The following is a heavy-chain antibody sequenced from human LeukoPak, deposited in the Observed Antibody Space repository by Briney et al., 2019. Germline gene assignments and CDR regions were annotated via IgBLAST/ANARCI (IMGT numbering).Heavy chain of an antibody. CDR3: ARHRRELLRPYYYYMDV. D-gene: IGHD1-26*01. CDR2: IDYSGST. CDR1: NGSISSSRYF. V-gene: IGHV4-39*07. J-gene: IGHJ6*03. Sequence: PSETLSLTCSVSNGSISSSRYFWGWIRQPPGKGLEWIGSIDYSGSTYYNPSLKSRVTISVDTSKNHFSLDLSSVTAADTAVYYCARHRRELLRPYYYYMDVWGKGTTVTISS.